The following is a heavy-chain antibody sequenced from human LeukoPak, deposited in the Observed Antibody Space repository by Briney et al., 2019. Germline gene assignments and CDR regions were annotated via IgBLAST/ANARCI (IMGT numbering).Heavy chain of an antibody. CDR1: GGSISSNKW. CDR2: IYHSGNS. D-gene: IGHD5-18*01. J-gene: IGHJ5*02. V-gene: IGHV4-4*02. Sequence: SGTLSLTCDVSGGSISSNKWWNWVRQPPGKGLEWIGEIYHSGNSNYNPSLKNRVTISVDKSKNQFSLKLSSVTAADTAVYYCARDRQYSYGYAPYRFDPWGQGTLVTVSS. CDR3: ARDRQYSYGYAPYRFDP.